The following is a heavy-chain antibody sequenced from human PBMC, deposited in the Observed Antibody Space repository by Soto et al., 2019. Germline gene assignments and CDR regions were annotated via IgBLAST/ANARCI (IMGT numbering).Heavy chain of an antibody. CDR2: ISAYNGNT. Sequence: QVQLVQSGAEVKKPGASVKVSCKASGYTFTSYGISWVRQAPGQGLEWMGWISAYNGNTNYAQQPQGRVTMTADTSTSTAYMELRSLRSDDTAVYYCARFIVAIVATNPCDYWGQGTLVTVSS. J-gene: IGHJ4*02. CDR3: ARFIVAIVATNPCDY. V-gene: IGHV1-18*01. CDR1: GYTFTSYG. D-gene: IGHD5-12*01.